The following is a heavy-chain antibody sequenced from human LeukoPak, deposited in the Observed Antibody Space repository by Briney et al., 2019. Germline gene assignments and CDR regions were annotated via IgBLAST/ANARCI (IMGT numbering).Heavy chain of an antibody. D-gene: IGHD3-16*02. CDR1: GFTFSSYA. J-gene: IGHJ4*02. CDR2: ISGSGGST. CDR3: AKAYDYVWGSYRLYFDY. Sequence: GGSLRLSCAASGFTFSSYAMSWVRQAPGKGLEWVSAISGSGGSTYYADSVKGRFTISGGNSKNTLYLQMNSLRAEDTAVYYCAKAYDYVWGSYRLYFDYWGQGTLVTVSS. V-gene: IGHV3-23*01.